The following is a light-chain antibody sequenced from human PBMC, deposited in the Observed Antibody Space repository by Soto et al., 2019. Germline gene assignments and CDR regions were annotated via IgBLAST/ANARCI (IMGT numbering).Light chain of an antibody. CDR3: AAWDDSLKGFYV. CDR2: SNN. V-gene: IGLV1-44*01. CDR1: SSNIGSNT. Sequence: QSVLTQPPSASGTPGQRVTISCSGSSSNIGSNTVNWYQQLPGTAPKLLIYSNNQRPSGVPDRFSGPKSGTSASLAISGLQSEDEADYYCAAWDDSLKGFYVFGTGTKVTVL. J-gene: IGLJ1*01.